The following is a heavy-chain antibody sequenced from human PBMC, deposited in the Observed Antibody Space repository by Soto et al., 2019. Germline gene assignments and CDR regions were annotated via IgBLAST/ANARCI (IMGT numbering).Heavy chain of an antibody. D-gene: IGHD3-16*01. V-gene: IGHV4-61*01. Sequence: QVQLQESGPGLVKPSETLSLTCTVSGDSVSSGSYFWSWIRQPPGKGLEYIAYISSSGSTNYNPSLESRVTISLDTSKNQVSLRLNSVTAADSAMDFCARTDSFGRLAAWFWGQGTLVTVSS. CDR1: GDSVSSGSYF. J-gene: IGHJ4*02. CDR2: ISSSGST. CDR3: ARTDSFGRLAAWF.